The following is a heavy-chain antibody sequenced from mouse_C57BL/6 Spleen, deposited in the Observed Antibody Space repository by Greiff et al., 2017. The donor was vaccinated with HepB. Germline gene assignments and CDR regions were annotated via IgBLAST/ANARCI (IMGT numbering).Heavy chain of an antibody. CDR2: IHPNSGST. V-gene: IGHV1-64*01. CDR3: ARRSSTIVTRGFAY. CDR1: GYTFTSYW. Sequence: VQLQQPGAELVKPGASVKLSCKASGYTFTSYWMHWVKQRPGQGLEWIGMIHPNSGSTNYNEKFKSKATLTVDKSSSTDYMQLSSLTSEDSAVYYWARRSSTIVTRGFAYWGQGTLVTVSA. J-gene: IGHJ3*01. D-gene: IGHD2-5*01.